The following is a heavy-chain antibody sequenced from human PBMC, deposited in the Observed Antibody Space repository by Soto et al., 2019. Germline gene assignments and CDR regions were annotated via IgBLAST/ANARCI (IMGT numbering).Heavy chain of an antibody. J-gene: IGHJ5*02. CDR2: INPSGGST. Sequence: QVQLVQSGAEVKKPGASVKVSCKASGYTFTSYYMHWVRQAPGQGLEWMGIINPSGGSTSYEQKLPGRITMTRDTSTSTVYMELSSLRSEDTAVYYCARVYPSDTRYGYVGNNWFDPWGQGTLVTVSS. CDR1: GYTFTSYY. CDR3: ARVYPSDTRYGYVGNNWFDP. V-gene: IGHV1-46*03. D-gene: IGHD5-18*01.